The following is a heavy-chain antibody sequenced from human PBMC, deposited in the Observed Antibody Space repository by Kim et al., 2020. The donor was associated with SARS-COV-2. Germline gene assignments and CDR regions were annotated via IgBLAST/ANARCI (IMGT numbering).Heavy chain of an antibody. V-gene: IGHV6-1*01. Sequence: SQTLSLTCDISGDRVSSNSIAWNWIRQSPSRGLEWLGRTYYRSKWYNDYSPSVKGRITISPDTSKNHFSLQLNSVSPEDTAVYYCARGYAFDIWGPGTLVTVSS. CDR2: TYYRSKWYN. CDR3: ARGYAFDI. J-gene: IGHJ3*02. CDR1: GDRVSSNSIA.